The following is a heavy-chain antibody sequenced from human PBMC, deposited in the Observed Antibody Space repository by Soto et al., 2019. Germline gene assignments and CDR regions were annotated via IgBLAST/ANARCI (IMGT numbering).Heavy chain of an antibody. CDR1: GGSISSYY. CDR2: IYYSGST. D-gene: IGHD3-3*01. Sequence: PSETLSLTCTVSGGSISSYYWGWIRQPPGKGLEWIGYIYYSGSTNYSPSLKSRVTISVDTSKNQFSLKLSSVTAADTAVYYCARGIETAGYDFWSGYRRLDYYYYGMDVWGQGTTVTVSS. J-gene: IGHJ6*02. CDR3: ARGIETAGYDFWSGYRRLDYYYYGMDV. V-gene: IGHV4-59*01.